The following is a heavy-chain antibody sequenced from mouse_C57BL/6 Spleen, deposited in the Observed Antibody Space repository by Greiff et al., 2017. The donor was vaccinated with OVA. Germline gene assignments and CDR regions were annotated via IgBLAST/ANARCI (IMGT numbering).Heavy chain of an antibody. CDR1: GYTFTSYW. CDR2: IDPNSGGT. D-gene: IGHD2-1*01. CDR3: AREGGYYGNYDWFAY. J-gene: IGHJ3*01. Sequence: QVQLQQPGAELVKPGASVKLSCKASGYTFTSYWMHWVKQRPGRGLEWIGRIDPNSGGTKYNEKFKSKATLTVAKPSSTAYMQLSSLTSEDSAVYYCAREGGYYGNYDWFAYWGQGTLVTVSA. V-gene: IGHV1-72*01.